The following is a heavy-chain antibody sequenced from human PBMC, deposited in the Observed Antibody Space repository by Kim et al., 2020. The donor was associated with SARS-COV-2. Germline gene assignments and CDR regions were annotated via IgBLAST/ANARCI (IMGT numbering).Heavy chain of an antibody. CDR2: IGGGDT. CDR3: AKDGMARNGVYDWFDP. V-gene: IGHV3-23*01. D-gene: IGHD1-26*01. CDR1: GFTFNIFA. J-gene: IGHJ5*02. Sequence: GGSLRLSCAASGFTFNIFAMSWVRQAPGKGLEWVSTIGGGDTDYADSVRGRFTISRDDSESTIYLQMNSLRADDTAVYYCAKDGMARNGVYDWFDPWGQGTVVTVTS.